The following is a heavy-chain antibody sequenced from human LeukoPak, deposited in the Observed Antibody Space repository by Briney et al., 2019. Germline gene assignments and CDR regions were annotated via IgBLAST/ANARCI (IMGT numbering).Heavy chain of an antibody. CDR2: ISHGGSSI. CDR3: AKGDPRGQQLIGIFDY. J-gene: IGHJ4*02. Sequence: GGSLRLSCAASGFTFNTYAMNWVRQAPGKGLEWVSTISHGGSSIYYADSVKGRFTISRDNSKNTLYLQMNSLRARDTATYYCAKGDPRGQQLIGIFDYWGQGTLVTVSS. CDR1: GFTFNTYA. D-gene: IGHD6-13*01. V-gene: IGHV3-23*01.